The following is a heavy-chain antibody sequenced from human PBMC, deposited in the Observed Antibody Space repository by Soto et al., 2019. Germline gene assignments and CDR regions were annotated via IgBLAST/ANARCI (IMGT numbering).Heavy chain of an antibody. CDR3: AKSRDAYNFYFYYGMDV. CDR1: GFTFSNYG. D-gene: IGHD2-2*01. Sequence: QVQLVESGGGVVQAGRSLRLSCAASGFTFSNYGMPWVRQTPGKGLEWVALILYDGSNKYYADSVKGRFTISRDNSKNTLYLQVSSLRAEDTAMYYCAKSRDAYNFYFYYGMDVWGQGTTVTVSS. CDR2: ILYDGSNK. J-gene: IGHJ6*02. V-gene: IGHV3-30*18.